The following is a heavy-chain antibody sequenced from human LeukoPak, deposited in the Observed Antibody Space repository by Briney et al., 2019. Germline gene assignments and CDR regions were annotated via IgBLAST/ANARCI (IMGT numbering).Heavy chain of an antibody. CDR1: GGSFSGYY. J-gene: IGHJ3*02. Sequence: PSETLSLTCAVYGGSFSGYYWSCTRHPPAKGLEWIVEINHSGGANYNPSLTSRLTISVDTPKNQFSLKLSSVTAADTPVYYCARRFSGDRAFDIWGQGTMVTVSS. CDR2: INHSGGA. CDR3: ARRFSGDRAFDI. V-gene: IGHV4-34*01. D-gene: IGHD7-27*01.